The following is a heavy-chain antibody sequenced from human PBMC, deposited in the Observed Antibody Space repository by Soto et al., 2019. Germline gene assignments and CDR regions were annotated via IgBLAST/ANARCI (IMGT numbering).Heavy chain of an antibody. CDR1: GVTFSRYA. J-gene: IGHJ6*02. CDR3: GKDTPHSSGYCTNVVCYAGPYHIYGMSF. D-gene: IGHD2-8*01. CDR2: VSGSGGSH. V-gene: IGHV3-23*01. Sequence: GGARRLPCAASGVTFSRYAMSWVRPAPGKGLEWVFAVSGSGGSHYYADSVKGRFTISRDKSKNTLYLQMISVRAEDTAVYYCGKDTPHSSGYCTNVVCYAGPYHIYGMSFWGQGTTVPVSS.